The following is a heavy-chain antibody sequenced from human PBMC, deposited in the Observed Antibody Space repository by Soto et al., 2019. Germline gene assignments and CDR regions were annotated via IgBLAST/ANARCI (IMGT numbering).Heavy chain of an antibody. CDR3: ARSLLQGDF. CDR1: GYIFIHYY. Sequence: QVQLVQSGAEVKKPGASVKVSCKASGYIFIHYYIHWVRQAPGQGLEWMAIINPNGGSTNYAQKXQGXVXXXXDTSTSTVSMELNSLGSDDTAVYFCARSLLQGDFWGQGTLVTVSS. J-gene: IGHJ4*02. CDR2: INPNGGST. D-gene: IGHD2-21*01. V-gene: IGHV1-46*01.